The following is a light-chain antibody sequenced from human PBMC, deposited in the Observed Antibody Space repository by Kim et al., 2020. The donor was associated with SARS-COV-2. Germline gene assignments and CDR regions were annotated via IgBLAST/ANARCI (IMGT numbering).Light chain of an antibody. CDR2: QDS. CDR3: QAWDSSTWV. CDR1: KLGDKY. V-gene: IGLV3-1*01. Sequence: SYELTQPPSVSVSPGQTASITCSGDKLGDKYACWYQQKPGQSPVLVIYQDSKRPSGIPERFSGSNSWNTATLTISGTQAMDEADYYCQAWDSSTWVFGGGTQLTVL. J-gene: IGLJ3*02.